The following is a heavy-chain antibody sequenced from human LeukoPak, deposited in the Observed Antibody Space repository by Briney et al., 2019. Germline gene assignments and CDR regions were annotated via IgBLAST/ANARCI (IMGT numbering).Heavy chain of an antibody. CDR1: GFTFSSYA. D-gene: IGHD3-10*01. CDR2: ISGSGGST. J-gene: IGHJ4*02. Sequence: GGSLRLSCAASGFTFSSYAMSWVRQAPGKGLEWVSAISGSGGSTYYADSVKGRFTISRDNSKNTLYLQMNSLRAEDTAVYYCAKASVLLWFGESYGLYCFDYWGQGTLVTVSS. CDR3: AKASVLLWFGESYGLYCFDY. V-gene: IGHV3-23*01.